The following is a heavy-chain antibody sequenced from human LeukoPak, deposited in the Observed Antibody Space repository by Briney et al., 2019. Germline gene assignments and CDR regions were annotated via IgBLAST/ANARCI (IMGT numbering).Heavy chain of an antibody. D-gene: IGHD6-13*01. Sequence: GGSLRLSCAASGFTFSSYGMHWVRQAPGKGLEWVAVISYDGSNKYYADSAKGRFTISRDNSKNTLYLQMNSLRAEDTAVYYCAKHGTYSSAAAGALDYWGQGTLVTVSS. V-gene: IGHV3-30*18. J-gene: IGHJ4*02. CDR3: AKHGTYSSAAAGALDY. CDR1: GFTFSSYG. CDR2: ISYDGSNK.